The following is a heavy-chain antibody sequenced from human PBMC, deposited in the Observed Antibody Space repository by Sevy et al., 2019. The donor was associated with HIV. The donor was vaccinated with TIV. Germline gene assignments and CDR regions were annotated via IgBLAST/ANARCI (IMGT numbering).Heavy chain of an antibody. V-gene: IGHV3-30*03. D-gene: IGHD3-10*01. Sequence: GGSLRLSCAASGFTFSHYGIHWVRQVPGKGLEWVALISADGTKKFYTDSVKGRFTISRDNSKNTLYLQVNSLRAEDTAVYYCTIDEKKMELAYWGQGTLVTVSS. CDR2: ISADGTKK. CDR1: GFTFSHYG. CDR3: TIDEKKMELAY. J-gene: IGHJ4*02.